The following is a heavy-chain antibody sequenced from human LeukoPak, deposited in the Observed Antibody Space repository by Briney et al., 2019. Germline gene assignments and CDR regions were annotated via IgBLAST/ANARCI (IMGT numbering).Heavy chain of an antibody. CDR3: ARDPSATVTMNI. CDR2: IYSGGST. Sequence: GGSLRLSCAASGFTVSSNYMSWVRQAPGKGLEWVSVIYSGGSTYYADSVKGRFTISRDNSKNTLYLQMNSLRAEDTAVYYCARDPSATVTMNIWGQGTMVTVSS. CDR1: GFTVSSNY. D-gene: IGHD4-17*01. V-gene: IGHV3-66*01. J-gene: IGHJ3*02.